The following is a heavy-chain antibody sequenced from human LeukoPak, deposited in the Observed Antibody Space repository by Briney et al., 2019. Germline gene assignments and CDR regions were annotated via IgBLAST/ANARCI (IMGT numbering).Heavy chain of an antibody. CDR1: GFTFSSCA. CDR3: AKDGGSVVPADTFDY. Sequence: GGSLRLSCAASGFTFSSCAMSWVRQAPGKGLEWVSAISGSGGSTYYADSVKGRFTISRDNSKNTLYLQMNSLRAEDTAVYYCAKDGGSVVPADTFDYWGQGTLVTVSS. D-gene: IGHD2-2*01. J-gene: IGHJ4*02. V-gene: IGHV3-23*01. CDR2: ISGSGGST.